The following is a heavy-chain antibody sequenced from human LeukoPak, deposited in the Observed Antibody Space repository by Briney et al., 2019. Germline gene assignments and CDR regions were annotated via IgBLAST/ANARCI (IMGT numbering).Heavy chain of an antibody. J-gene: IGHJ4*02. D-gene: IGHD3-10*01. V-gene: IGHV3-30*04. CDR3: ASGWERYYSRHYFDY. Sequence: PGRSLRLSCAASGFTFSSYAMHWVRQAPGKGLEWVAVISYVGSNKYYADSVKGRFTISRDNSKNTLYLQMNNLRAEDTAVYYCASGWERYYSRHYFDYWGQGTLVTVSS. CDR2: ISYVGSNK. CDR1: GFTFSSYA.